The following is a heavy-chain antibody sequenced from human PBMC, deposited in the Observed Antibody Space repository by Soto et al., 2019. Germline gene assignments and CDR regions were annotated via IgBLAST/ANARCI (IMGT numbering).Heavy chain of an antibody. J-gene: IGHJ3*02. V-gene: IGHV3-74*01. Sequence: GSLRLSFAASGFTFRSYLMPWVRQAPGKGLVLGSRINSDGSSTSYADSVKGRFTISRDNAKNTLYLQMNSLRAEDTAVYYCARVGYDFWSGYYDAFDIWGQGTMVTVSS. CDR1: GFTFRSYL. D-gene: IGHD3-3*01. CDR3: ARVGYDFWSGYYDAFDI. CDR2: INSDGSST.